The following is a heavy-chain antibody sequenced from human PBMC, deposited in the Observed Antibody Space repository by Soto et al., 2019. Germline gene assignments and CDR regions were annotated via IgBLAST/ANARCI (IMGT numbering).Heavy chain of an antibody. D-gene: IGHD6-13*01. V-gene: IGHV4-39*01. CDR1: GGSMSSRSYY. Sequence: QVQLQESGPGLVKPSETLALTCTVSGGSMSSRSYYWGWIRQPPGKGLEWIGTIYYSGSNHYNPSLKSRLTISLDTSKNHFSLKLSSVTAADTAVYYCARQLAPTMSSWGEFDSWGQGTLVAVSS. CDR3: ARQLAPTMSSWGEFDS. CDR2: IYYSGSN. J-gene: IGHJ4*02.